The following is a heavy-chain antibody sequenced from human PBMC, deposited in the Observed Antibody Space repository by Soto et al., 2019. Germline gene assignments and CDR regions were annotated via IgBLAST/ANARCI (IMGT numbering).Heavy chain of an antibody. Sequence: SETLSLTCTVSGGSISRYYWSWSRQPPGKGLEWIGYIYYSGSTNYNASLKSRVTISVDTSKNQFSLKLSSVTAADTAVYYCARQGSGYDRYDYWGQGTLVTVSS. CDR2: IYYSGST. CDR1: GGSISRYY. V-gene: IGHV4-59*08. D-gene: IGHD5-12*01. J-gene: IGHJ4*02. CDR3: ARQGSGYDRYDY.